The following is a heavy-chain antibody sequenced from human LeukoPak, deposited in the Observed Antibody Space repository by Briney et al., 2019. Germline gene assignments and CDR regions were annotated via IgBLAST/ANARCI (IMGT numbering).Heavy chain of an antibody. Sequence: PGRSLRLSCAASGFTFSCCGMHWVRQAPGKGLEWVALISYDGSTKYYADSVKGRFTISRDNSKNTLYLQMNSLRPEDTAVYYCARGPAGTMSWLDPWGQGTLVTVSS. D-gene: IGHD3-3*01. CDR2: ISYDGSTK. J-gene: IGHJ5*02. CDR1: GFTFSCCG. CDR3: ARGPAGTMSWLDP. V-gene: IGHV3-30*03.